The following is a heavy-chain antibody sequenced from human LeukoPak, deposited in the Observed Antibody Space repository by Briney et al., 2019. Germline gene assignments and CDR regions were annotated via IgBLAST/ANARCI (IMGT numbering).Heavy chain of an antibody. D-gene: IGHD3-3*01. CDR3: AKDYRSEPRVLRFLEWPVGDAFDI. CDR2: ISWDGGST. V-gene: IGHV3-43D*04. CDR1: GFTFDDYA. Sequence: GGSLRLSCAASGFTFDDYAMHWVRHAPGKGLEWVSLISWDGGSTYYADSLKGRFTISRDNSKNSLYLQMNSLRAEDTALYYCAKDYRSEPRVLRFLEWPVGDAFDIWGQGTMVTVSS. J-gene: IGHJ3*02.